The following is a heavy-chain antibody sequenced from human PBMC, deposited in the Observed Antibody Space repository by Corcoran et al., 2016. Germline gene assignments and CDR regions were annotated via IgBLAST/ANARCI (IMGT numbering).Heavy chain of an antibody. CDR3: ASHSSGWYGGHYYYGMDV. CDR1: GYTFTSYY. Sequence: QVQLVQSGAEVKKPGASVKVSCKASGYTFTSYYMHWVRQAPGQGLEWMGIINPSGGSTSYAQKFQGRVTMTRTTSTSTVYMELSSLRSEDTAVYYCASHSSGWYGGHYYYGMDVWGQGTTVTVSS. J-gene: IGHJ6*02. D-gene: IGHD6-19*01. CDR2: INPSGGST. V-gene: IGHV1-46*01.